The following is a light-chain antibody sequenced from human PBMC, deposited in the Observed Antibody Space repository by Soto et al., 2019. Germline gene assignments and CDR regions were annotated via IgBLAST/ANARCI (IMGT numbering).Light chain of an antibody. J-gene: IGKJ1*01. CDR3: QQYNSYSPST. V-gene: IGKV1-5*03. CDR2: KAS. CDR1: QSISSW. Sequence: DIQMTQSPSTLSASAGDRVTITCRASQSISSWLAWYQQKPGKAPKLLIYKASSLESGVPSRFSGSGSGTEFTLTISSLQPDDFATYYCQQYNSYSPSTFGQGTKVEIK.